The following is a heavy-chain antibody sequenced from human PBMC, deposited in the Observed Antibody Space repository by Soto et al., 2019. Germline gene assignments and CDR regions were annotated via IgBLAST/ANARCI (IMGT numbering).Heavy chain of an antibody. D-gene: IGHD6-19*01. CDR1: GFSFVNYA. V-gene: IGHV3-23*01. CDR3: AKATTNGGWFNPFDS. CDR2: LSGSGTST. Sequence: GSLRLSCAASGFSFVNYAMNWVRQAPGKGLEWVSGLSGSGTSTYYADSVKGRFTISRDNSRDTLFLQMNSLTADDTAVYYCAKATTNGGWFNPFDSWGQGTLVTVSS. J-gene: IGHJ4*02.